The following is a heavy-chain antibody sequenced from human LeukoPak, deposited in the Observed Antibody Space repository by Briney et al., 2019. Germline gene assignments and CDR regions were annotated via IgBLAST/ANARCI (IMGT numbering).Heavy chain of an antibody. CDR1: GDSVNSGTYC. CDR2: IYYSGNT. CDR3: ARCASGFDS. Sequence: SETLSLTCTVSGDSVNSGTYCWNWIRQPPGQGLEWIGYIYYSGNTKYNPSLKYRVTISLDTSKNQFSLNLSSVTAADTAMYYCARCASGFDSWGQGTLVTVSS. D-gene: IGHD1-1*01. J-gene: IGHJ4*02. V-gene: IGHV4-61*01.